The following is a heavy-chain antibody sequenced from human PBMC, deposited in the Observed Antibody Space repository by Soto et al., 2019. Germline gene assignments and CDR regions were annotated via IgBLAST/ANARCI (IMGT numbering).Heavy chain of an antibody. CDR3: AGASDSTWYNWLDP. Sequence: QVQLVQSGAEVKKPGASVKVSCEASGYTFIDYYMHWVRQAPGQGFEWMGRISPTFGTTNYAHKFRGRVTITADESTGTAYMELSSLRSDDTAVYFCAGASDSTWYNWLDPWGPGTLVTVSS. V-gene: IGHV1-69*18. CDR2: ISPTFGTT. CDR1: GYTFIDYY. J-gene: IGHJ5*02. D-gene: IGHD4-4*01.